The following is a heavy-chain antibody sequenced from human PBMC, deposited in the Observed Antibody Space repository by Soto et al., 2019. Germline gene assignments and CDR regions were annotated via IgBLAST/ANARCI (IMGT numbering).Heavy chain of an antibody. CDR3: ARGVSTRASVIRRWFNGMDV. CDR2: INPDSGDT. V-gene: IGHV1-2*04. Sequence: ASVKVSCKASGYTLSGYYIHWVRQAPGQGLQWVAWINPDSGDTDYAQNFQGWVTMTRDTSISTAYMELSGLKVDDTAVYYCARGVSTRASVIRRWFNGMDVWGQGTRVTVSS. J-gene: IGHJ6*02. D-gene: IGHD2-15*01. CDR1: GYTLSGYY.